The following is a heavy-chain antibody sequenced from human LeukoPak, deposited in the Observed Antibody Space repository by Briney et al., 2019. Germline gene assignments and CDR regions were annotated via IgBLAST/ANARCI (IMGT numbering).Heavy chain of an antibody. J-gene: IGHJ4*02. CDR3: AKVGPLGRYLDY. V-gene: IGHV3-23*01. CDR2: ISGSADST. CDR1: GFTFSSYA. Sequence: PGGSLRLSCAASGFTFSSYAMSWVRQAPGKGLEWVSTISGSADSTYYADSVKGRFTISRDNSKNTLYLQMNSLRAEDTAVYYCAKVGPLGRYLDYWGQGTLVTVSS.